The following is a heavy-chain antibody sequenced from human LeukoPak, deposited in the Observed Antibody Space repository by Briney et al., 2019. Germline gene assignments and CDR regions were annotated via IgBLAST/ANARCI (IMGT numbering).Heavy chain of an antibody. V-gene: IGHV3-23*01. CDR2: NTGSGDST. D-gene: IGHD3-10*01. Sequence: GESLKISCAASGFTFSSYAMRWVRQAPGKGLEWVSVNTGSGDSTYYADSVKGRFTISRDNSKNTLFLQMNSLRAEDTAVYYCANGLRAWFGELSNAPLDYWGQGTLVTVSS. CDR3: ANGLRAWFGELSNAPLDY. CDR1: GFTFSSYA. J-gene: IGHJ4*02.